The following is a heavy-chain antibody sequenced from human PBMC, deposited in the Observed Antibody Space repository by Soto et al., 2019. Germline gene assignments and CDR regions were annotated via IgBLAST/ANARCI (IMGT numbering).Heavy chain of an antibody. J-gene: IGHJ5*01. CDR2: INSDGSST. V-gene: IGHV3-74*01. Sequence: PGGSLRLSCAASGFTFSNYWMHWVRQAPGKGLEWVSRINSDGSSTSYADSVKGRFTISRDNAKNTLYLQMNSLRAEVTAVYYCAKDHGTDGANWIDSWGQGTLVTVSS. CDR3: AKDHGTDGANWIDS. D-gene: IGHD2-8*01. CDR1: GFTFSNYW.